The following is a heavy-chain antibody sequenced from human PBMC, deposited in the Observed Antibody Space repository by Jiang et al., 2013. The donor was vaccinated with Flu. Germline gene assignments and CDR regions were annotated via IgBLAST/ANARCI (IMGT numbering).Heavy chain of an antibody. D-gene: IGHD3-22*01. CDR3: ARLDRYYEAPDY. V-gene: IGHV4-39*01. CDR2: IYYSGST. CDR1: GGSISSNGYN. J-gene: IGHJ4*02. Sequence: LLKPSETLSLTCTVSGGSISSNGYNWGWIRQPPGKGLEWIGSIYYSGSTYYNPSLKSRVTISVDTSKNQFSLKLSSVTAADTAVYYCARLDRYYEAPDYWGQGSLVTVSS.